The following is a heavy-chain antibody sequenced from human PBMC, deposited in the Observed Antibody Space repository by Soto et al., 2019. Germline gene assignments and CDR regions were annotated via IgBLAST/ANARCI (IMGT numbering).Heavy chain of an antibody. CDR2: TYTSGTT. Sequence: QVQLQESGPGLVKPSETLSLTCTVSVGSVSSNYWSWIRQSAGEGLEWIGRTYTSGTTDYNPSLRGRVTISVDTSKNQFSLKMTSVTAADTAVYYCARERAVPSWIAPWGQGLLVTVS. V-gene: IGHV4-4*07. D-gene: IGHD6-19*01. CDR3: ARERAVPSWIAP. CDR1: VGSVSSNY. J-gene: IGHJ5*02.